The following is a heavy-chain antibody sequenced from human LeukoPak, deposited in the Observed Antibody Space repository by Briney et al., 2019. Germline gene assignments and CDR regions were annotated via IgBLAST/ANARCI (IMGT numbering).Heavy chain of an antibody. J-gene: IGHJ4*02. CDR1: GYTFTGYY. Sequence: ASVKVSCKASGYTFTGYYMHWVRQAPGQGLEWMGWINPNSGGTSYAQKFQGRVTMTRDTSISTAYMELSRLRSDDTAVYYCARVMATITLLLTVWGQGTLVTVSS. V-gene: IGHV1-2*02. CDR3: ARVMATITLLLTV. CDR2: INPNSGGT. D-gene: IGHD5-12*01.